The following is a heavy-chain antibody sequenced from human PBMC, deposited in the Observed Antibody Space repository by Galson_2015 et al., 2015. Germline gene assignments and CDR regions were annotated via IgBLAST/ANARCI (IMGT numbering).Heavy chain of an antibody. CDR3: ARDGDTMVRGVTSAPVR. Sequence: SLRLSCAASGFTFSDYYMSWIRQAPGKGLEWVSYISSSGSTIYYADSVKGRSTISRDNAKNSLYLQMNSLRAGDTAVYYCARDGDTMVRGVTSAPVRWGQGTLVTVSS. CDR2: ISSSGSTI. V-gene: IGHV3-11*01. CDR1: GFTFSDYY. D-gene: IGHD3-10*01. J-gene: IGHJ4*02.